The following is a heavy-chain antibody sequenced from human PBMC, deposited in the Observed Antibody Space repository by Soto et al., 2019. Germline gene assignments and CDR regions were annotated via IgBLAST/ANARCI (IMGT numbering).Heavy chain of an antibody. D-gene: IGHD6-13*01. Sequence: QVQLVQSGAEVKKPGASVKVSCKASGYTFTSYDINWVRQATGQGLEWMGWMNPNSGNTGYAQKFQGRVTRTRHTSRRTGYMAPSSQRSEDTAVYYCARRSRWSGDWFDPWGQGTLVTASS. V-gene: IGHV1-8*01. J-gene: IGHJ5*02. CDR1: GYTFTSYD. CDR2: MNPNSGNT. CDR3: ARRSRWSGDWFDP.